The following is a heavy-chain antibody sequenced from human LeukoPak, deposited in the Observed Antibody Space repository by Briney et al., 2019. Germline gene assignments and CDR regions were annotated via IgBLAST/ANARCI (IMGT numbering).Heavy chain of an antibody. J-gene: IGHJ4*02. Sequence: GGSLRLSCAASGFTFSSYGMHWVRQAPGKGLEWVAVISYDGSNKYYADSAKGRFTISRDNSKNTLYLQMNSLRAEDTAVYYCAKDLYSGSYRSPIDYWGQGTLVTVSS. V-gene: IGHV3-30*18. CDR2: ISYDGSNK. CDR1: GFTFSSYG. CDR3: AKDLYSGSYRSPIDY. D-gene: IGHD1-26*01.